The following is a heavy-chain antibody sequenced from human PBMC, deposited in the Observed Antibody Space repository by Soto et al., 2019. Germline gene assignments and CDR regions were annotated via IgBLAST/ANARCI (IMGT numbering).Heavy chain of an antibody. CDR2: INDNGST. V-gene: IGHV4-34*01. Sequence: PSETLSLTCGVYGGSIRGYYWSWVRHSPGKGLEWIGDINDNGSTNYNPSLKSRGTISVDTSKNQFSLKLSSVTAADTAVYYCARGLYYYGSGNFWWFDPWGQGTLVTVSS. J-gene: IGHJ5*02. CDR1: GGSIRGYY. D-gene: IGHD3-10*01. CDR3: ARGLYYYGSGNFWWFDP.